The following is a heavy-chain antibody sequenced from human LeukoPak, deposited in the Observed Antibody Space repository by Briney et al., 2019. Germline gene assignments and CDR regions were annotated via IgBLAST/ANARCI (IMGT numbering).Heavy chain of an antibody. CDR1: RFTFSNYA. V-gene: IGHV3-23*01. J-gene: IGHJ6*02. CDR3: ARDLTGMDV. D-gene: IGHD3-9*01. CDR2: TSASAGTT. Sequence: PGGSLRLSCAASRFTFSNYAMTWVRQTPGKGLEWVSATSASAGTTYYADSVKGRFTISRDNSKNTLYLQMNSLRAEDTAVYYCARDLTGMDVWGQGTTVTVSS.